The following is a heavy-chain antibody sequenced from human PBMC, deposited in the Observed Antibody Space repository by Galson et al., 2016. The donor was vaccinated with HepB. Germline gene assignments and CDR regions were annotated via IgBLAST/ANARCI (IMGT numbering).Heavy chain of an antibody. D-gene: IGHD2-2*01. V-gene: IGHV3-33*06. Sequence: SLRLSCAASGFTFSNYAMHWVRQAPGKGLEWVAIIFYDGSNKNYADSVKGRFTISRDNSKNTLDLQLDSLRAEDTAVYYCSEDPHRYALQLWGQGTLVTVSS. CDR2: IFYDGSNK. CDR1: GFTFSNYA. CDR3: SEDPHRYALQL. J-gene: IGHJ1*01.